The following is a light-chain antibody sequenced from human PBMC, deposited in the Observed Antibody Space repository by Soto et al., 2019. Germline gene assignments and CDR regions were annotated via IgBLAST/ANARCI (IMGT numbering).Light chain of an antibody. J-gene: IGLJ2*01. Sequence: QSVLTQPPSASGSPRQSVTISCTGTSSDVGGYNYVSWYQQHPGKAPKIMIYEVSKRPSGVPDRFSGSKSGNTASLTVSGLQAEDEADYYCSSYAGSNNHIFGGGTKLTVL. CDR3: SSYAGSNNHI. CDR1: SSDVGGYNY. V-gene: IGLV2-8*01. CDR2: EVS.